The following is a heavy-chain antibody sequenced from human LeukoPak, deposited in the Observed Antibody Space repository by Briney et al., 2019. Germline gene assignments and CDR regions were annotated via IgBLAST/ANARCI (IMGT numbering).Heavy chain of an antibody. CDR2: IRYDGSRK. D-gene: IGHD4/OR15-4a*01. CDR3: AKVSLNMVNDAFDI. V-gene: IGHV3-30*02. J-gene: IGHJ3*02. Sequence: GGSLRLSCAVSGFTFSSYTINWVRQAPDKGLEWVAFIRYDGSRKYYADSVKGRFTISRDNSKNTLYLQMNSLRAEDTAMYYCAKVSLNMVNDAFDIWGQGTMVSVSS. CDR1: GFTFSSYT.